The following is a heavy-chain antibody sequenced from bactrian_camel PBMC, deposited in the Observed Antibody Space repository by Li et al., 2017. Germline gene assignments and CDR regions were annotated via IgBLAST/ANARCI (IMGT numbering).Heavy chain of an antibody. D-gene: IGHD2*01. CDR1: GYPSCS. CDR2: IMRDGYA. Sequence: VQLVESGGGSVQAGGSLNLSCAASGYPSCSMGWCRQTPGKERELVSYIMRDGYAYYFDSPKDRFTISTDNAKNTVYLQMSSLNPEDTAMYYCAAAQQRYVSGSYYYTMAVEYNSWGQGTQVTVS. J-gene: IGHJ4*01. CDR3: AAAQQRYVSGSYYYTMAVEYNS. V-gene: IGHV3S60*01.